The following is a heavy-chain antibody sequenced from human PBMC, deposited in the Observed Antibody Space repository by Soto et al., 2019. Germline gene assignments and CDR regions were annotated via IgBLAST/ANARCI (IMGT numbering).Heavy chain of an antibody. J-gene: IGHJ4*02. CDR3: ARGGYYYNSSGYYYTFDY. CDR1: GFTFSDYY. CDR2: MSGSSRYT. D-gene: IGHD3-22*01. V-gene: IGHV3-11*06. Sequence: GGSLRLSCAASGFTFSDYYMSWIRQAPGKGLEWVSYMSGSSRYTNYADSVKGRFTISRDNAKNSLYLQMNSLRAEDTAVYYCARGGYYYNSSGYYYTFDYWGQGTLVTVYS.